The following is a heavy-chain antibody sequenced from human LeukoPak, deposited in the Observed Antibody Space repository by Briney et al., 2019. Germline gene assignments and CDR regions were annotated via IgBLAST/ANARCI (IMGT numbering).Heavy chain of an antibody. J-gene: IGHJ4*02. V-gene: IGHV4-59*08. D-gene: IGHD3-22*01. CDR2: IYYSGST. Sequence: SGTLSLTCTFSGGSLSSYYWSWIRQPPGKGLEWMGYIYYSGSTNYNPSLKSRVTISVDTSKNQFSLKLSSVTAAATAVYYCARHRYDSSGSKYYYFDYWGQGTLVTVSS. CDR3: ARHRYDSSGSKYYYFDY. CDR1: GGSLSSYY.